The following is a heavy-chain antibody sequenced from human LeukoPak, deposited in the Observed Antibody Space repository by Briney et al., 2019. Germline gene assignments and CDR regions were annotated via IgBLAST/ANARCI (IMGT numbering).Heavy chain of an antibody. D-gene: IGHD4-17*01. CDR3: AKAVGDYGDYEIDY. CDR2: ISWNSGGI. J-gene: IGHJ4*02. CDR1: GFTFDDYA. V-gene: IGHV3-9*01. Sequence: GGSLRLSCAASGFTFDDYAMHWVRQAPGKGLEWVSGISWNSGGIGYADSVKGRFTISRDNAKNSLYLQMNSLRAEDTALYYCAKAVGDYGDYEIDYWGQGTLVTVSS.